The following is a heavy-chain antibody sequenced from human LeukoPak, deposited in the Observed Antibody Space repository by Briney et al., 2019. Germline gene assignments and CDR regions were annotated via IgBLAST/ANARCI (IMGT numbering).Heavy chain of an antibody. V-gene: IGHV4-34*01. CDR1: GGSFSGYY. CDR2: INHSGST. D-gene: IGHD6-19*01. Sequence: PSETLSLTCAVYGGSFSGYYWSWIRQPPGKGLEWIGEINHSGSTNYNPYLKSRDTISVHTSKNQFSLKLSSVTAADTAVYYCARGTVAGRRGDFQHWGQGILVTVSS. CDR3: ARGTVAGRRGDFQH. J-gene: IGHJ1*01.